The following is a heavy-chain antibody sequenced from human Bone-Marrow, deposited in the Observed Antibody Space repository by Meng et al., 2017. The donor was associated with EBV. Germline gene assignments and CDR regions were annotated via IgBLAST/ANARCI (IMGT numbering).Heavy chain of an antibody. J-gene: IGHJ4*02. CDR1: GYTFTNYD. Sequence: VQLWQSVPEVTKPGASVKVSCKSSGYTFTNYDINWVRQAPGQGLEWMGWMDPSSGKTDYSQKFQGRVSMTRDTSISTAYMELSNVISEDTAVYYCARMGYWGQGTLVTVSS. CDR2: MDPSSGKT. CDR3: ARMGY. V-gene: IGHV1-8*01.